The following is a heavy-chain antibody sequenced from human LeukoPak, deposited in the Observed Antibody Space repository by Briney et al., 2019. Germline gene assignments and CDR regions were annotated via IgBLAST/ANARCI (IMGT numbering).Heavy chain of an antibody. CDR1: GYTFTDYY. Sequence: ASVKVSCKASGYTFTDYYMHWVRQAPGQGLEWMGWINPNSGDTNYAQKFQGRVTMTRDTSISIAYMELSRLRSDDTAVYYCARADPDAFDIWGQGTMVTVSS. V-gene: IGHV1-2*02. CDR2: INPNSGDT. CDR3: ARADPDAFDI. J-gene: IGHJ3*02.